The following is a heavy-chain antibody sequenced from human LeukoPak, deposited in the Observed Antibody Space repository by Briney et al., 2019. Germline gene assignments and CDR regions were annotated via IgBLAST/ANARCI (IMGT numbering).Heavy chain of an antibody. J-gene: IGHJ6*02. CDR2: IIPIFGTA. CDR3: ARAAKYYYDSSGYTYYYYGMDV. Sequence: ASVTVSCKASGGTFSSYAISWVRQAPGQGLEWMGGIIPIFGTADYAQKFQGRVTITADESTSTAYMELSSLRSEDTAVYYCARAAKYYYDSSGYTYYYYGMDVWGQGTTVTVSS. V-gene: IGHV1-69*01. D-gene: IGHD3-22*01. CDR1: GGTFSSYA.